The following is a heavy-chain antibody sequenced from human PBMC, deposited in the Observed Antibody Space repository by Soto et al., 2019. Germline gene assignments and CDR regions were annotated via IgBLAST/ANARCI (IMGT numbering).Heavy chain of an antibody. Sequence: GGSLRLSCAASGFTFSSYAMSWVRQAPGKGLEWVSAISGSGGSTYYADSVKGRFTISRDNSKNTLYLQMSSLRAEDTAVYYCAKDSWDYYGSGSYYQFDYWGQGTLVTVSS. D-gene: IGHD3-10*01. CDR3: AKDSWDYYGSGSYYQFDY. V-gene: IGHV3-23*01. CDR2: ISGSGGST. CDR1: GFTFSSYA. J-gene: IGHJ4*02.